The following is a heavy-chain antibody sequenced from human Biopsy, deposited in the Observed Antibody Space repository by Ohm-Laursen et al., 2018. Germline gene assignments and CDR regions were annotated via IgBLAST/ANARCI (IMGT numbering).Heavy chain of an antibody. Sequence: TQTLTLTCTFSGFSLTTPGVGVGWTRQPPGKALEWLALIYWNEKKRFRPSLRDRLTIIKDTSKNQVVLTVTNVDPVDKATYYYARVLYYDSSGYFLDHWGQGTLVTVSS. J-gene: IGHJ4*02. CDR1: GFSLTTPGVG. V-gene: IGHV2-5*01. D-gene: IGHD3-22*01. CDR3: ARVLYYDSSGYFLDH. CDR2: IYWNEKK.